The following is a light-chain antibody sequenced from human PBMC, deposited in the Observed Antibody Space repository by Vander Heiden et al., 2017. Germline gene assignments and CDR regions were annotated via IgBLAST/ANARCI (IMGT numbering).Light chain of an antibody. CDR2: DVS. CDR3: SSYTSSSTLEV. J-gene: IGLJ1*01. V-gene: IGLV2-14*03. Sequence: QSALTQPASVSGSPGQSITISCPGTSSDVGGYNYVSWYQQHPGKAPKLMIYDVSNRPSGVSNRFSGSKSGNTASLTISGLQAEDEGDYYCSSYTSSSTLEVFGTGTKVTVL. CDR1: SSDVGGYNY.